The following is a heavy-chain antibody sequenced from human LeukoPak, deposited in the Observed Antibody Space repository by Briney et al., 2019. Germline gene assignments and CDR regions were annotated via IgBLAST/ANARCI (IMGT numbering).Heavy chain of an antibody. Sequence: PSETLSLTCTVTDGSISNYSWSSIRQPPGKGLEWIGHIYYSVSTNYNPSLKSRVTISVDTSNNQFSLKLSSVITADTAVYYCARVGTVTSFDHWGQGALVTVSS. J-gene: IGHJ4*02. CDR2: IYYSVST. CDR1: DGSISNYS. D-gene: IGHD4-17*01. CDR3: ARVGTVTSFDH. V-gene: IGHV4-59*01.